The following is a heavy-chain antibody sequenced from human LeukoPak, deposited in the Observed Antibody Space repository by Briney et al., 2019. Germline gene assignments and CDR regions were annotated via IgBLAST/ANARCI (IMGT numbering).Heavy chain of an antibody. CDR2: IHGTGTT. CDR3: ARSGQINPDYFAY. CDR1: GASISSGSYY. D-gene: IGHD6-25*01. V-gene: IGHV4-61*02. J-gene: IGHJ4*02. Sequence: SETLSLTCTVSGASISSGSYYWTWIRQSAGKGLEFIGRIHGTGTTNLNPSLQSRVTISLDTSKNQFSLNLNSVTAADAAVYFCARSGQINPDYFAYWGQGSLVTVSS.